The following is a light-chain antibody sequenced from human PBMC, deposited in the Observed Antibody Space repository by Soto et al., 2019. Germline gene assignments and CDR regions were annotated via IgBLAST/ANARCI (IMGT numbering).Light chain of an antibody. CDR3: QQYYRTPLT. CDR2: WAS. V-gene: IGKV4-1*01. Sequence: DIVVTQSPDSLAVSLGERATINCKSSQSVLYTSNDRNNLAWYQQKAGQAPKMLIYWASTRESGVTGRFSGSGSGTDFTLTITNLQPEDVAVYFCQQYYRTPLTFGGGTRVDIK. CDR1: QSVLYTSNDRNN. J-gene: IGKJ4*01.